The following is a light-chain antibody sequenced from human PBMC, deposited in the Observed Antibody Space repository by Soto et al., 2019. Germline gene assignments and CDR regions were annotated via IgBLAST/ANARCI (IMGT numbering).Light chain of an antibody. J-gene: IGLJ1*01. V-gene: IGLV2-23*01. Sequence: QSALAQPASVSGSPVQSITNSCTGNSGIVGRFCLVSWYQQHPGKAPKVMISECHRRPSGVPDRFSGSTSVDSASLTISGLQADDEADYYCCLYIGATTYVFGTGTKVTV. CDR2: ECH. CDR3: CLYIGATTYV. CDR1: SGIVGRFCL.